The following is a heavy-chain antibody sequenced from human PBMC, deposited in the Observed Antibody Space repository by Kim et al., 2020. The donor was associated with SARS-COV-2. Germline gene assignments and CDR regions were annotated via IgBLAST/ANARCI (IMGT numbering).Heavy chain of an antibody. CDR1: GFTFSSYA. CDR3: AKGTDRITMIVATAPRGGMYV. Sequence: GGSLRLSCAASGFTFSSYAMSWVRQAPGKGLEWVSAISGSGGSTYYADSVKGRFTISRDNSKNTLYLQMNSLRAEDTAVYYCAKGTDRITMIVATAPRGGMYVWGQGTTVTVSS. V-gene: IGHV3-23*01. CDR2: ISGSGGST. D-gene: IGHD3-22*01. J-gene: IGHJ6*02.